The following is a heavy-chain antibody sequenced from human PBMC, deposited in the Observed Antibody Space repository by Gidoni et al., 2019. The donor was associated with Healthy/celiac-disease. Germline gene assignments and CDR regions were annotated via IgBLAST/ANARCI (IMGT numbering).Heavy chain of an antibody. Sequence: EVQLVESGGSLVKPGGSLRLSCAASGFTFTSYSMHWVRQAPGKGREWVSSISSSSSYIYYADSVKVRFTISRDNAKNSLDLQMNSLRAEDTAVYYCARGSLDTGNYWGQGTLVTVSS. D-gene: IGHD3-10*01. J-gene: IGHJ4*02. CDR2: ISSSSSYI. V-gene: IGHV3-21*01. CDR1: GFTFTSYS. CDR3: ARGSLDTGNY.